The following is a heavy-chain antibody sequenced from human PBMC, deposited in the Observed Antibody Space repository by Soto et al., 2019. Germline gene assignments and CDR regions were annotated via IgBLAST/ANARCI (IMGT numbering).Heavy chain of an antibody. V-gene: IGHV1-18*01. CDR2: ISAYNGNT. D-gene: IGHD2-21*01. CDR3: ASRDIVVAGYYYGMDV. CDR1: GYTFTIYG. Sequence: SVKVSCKASGYTFTIYGISWVRQAPGQGLEWMGWISAYNGNTNYAQKFQGRVTITADESTREAYMELSSLRSEDTAVHYRASRDIVVAGYYYGMDVWGQGTTVSVSS. J-gene: IGHJ6*01.